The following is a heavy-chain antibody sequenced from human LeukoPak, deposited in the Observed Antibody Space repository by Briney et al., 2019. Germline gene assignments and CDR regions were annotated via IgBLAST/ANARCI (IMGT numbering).Heavy chain of an antibody. CDR3: ARVRDYDILTGYPEDNWFDP. J-gene: IGHJ5*02. CDR2: IYYSGST. Sequence: SETLSLTCTVSGGSISSGGYYWSWIRQHPGKGLEWIGYIYYSGSTYYNPSLKSRVTISVDTSKNQFSLKLSSVTAADTAVYYCARVRDYDILTGYPEDNWFDPWGQETLVTVSS. D-gene: IGHD3-9*01. V-gene: IGHV4-31*03. CDR1: GGSISSGGYY.